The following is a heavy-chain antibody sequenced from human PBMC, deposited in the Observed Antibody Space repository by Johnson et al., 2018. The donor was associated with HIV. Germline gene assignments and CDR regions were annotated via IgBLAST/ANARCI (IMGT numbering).Heavy chain of an antibody. V-gene: IGHV3-66*01. D-gene: IGHD3-16*01. CDR3: ARLRWGSGDPLHDAFDV. J-gene: IGHJ3*01. Sequence: VQLVESGGGMVQPGRSLRLSCAASGFTFDDFAMHWVRQGPGKGLEWVSVIYSGGITYYADSVKGRFTISRDNSKNTLYLQMNSLRAEDTAGYYCARLRWGSGDPLHDAFDVWGQGIMVTVSS. CDR1: GFTFDDFA. CDR2: IYSGGIT.